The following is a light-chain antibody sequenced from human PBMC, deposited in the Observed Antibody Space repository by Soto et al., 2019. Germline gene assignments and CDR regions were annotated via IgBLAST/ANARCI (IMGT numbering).Light chain of an antibody. J-gene: IGLJ3*02. CDR3: QVWDSSTARV. Sequence: SYEQTQPLSVSVALGQTARMTCGGNNIGSKNVHWYQQKPGQAPVLVIYRDSNRPSGIPERFSGSNSGNTATLTISRAQAGDEADYYCQVWDSSTARVFGGGTKVTVL. CDR1: NIGSKN. CDR2: RDS. V-gene: IGLV3-9*01.